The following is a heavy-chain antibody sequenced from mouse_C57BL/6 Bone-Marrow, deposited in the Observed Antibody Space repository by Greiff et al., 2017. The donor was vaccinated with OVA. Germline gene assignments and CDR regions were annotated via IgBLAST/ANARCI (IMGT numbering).Heavy chain of an antibody. J-gene: IGHJ2*01. CDR3: TGLGPYYFDY. Sequence: EVKVEESGGGLVQPGGSMKLSCVSSGFTFSNYWMNWVRQSPEKGLEWVAQIRLKSDNYATHYAESVKGRFTISRDDSKSSVYLQMNNLRAEDTGIYYCTGLGPYYFDYWGQGTTLTVSS. V-gene: IGHV6-3*01. D-gene: IGHD4-1*01. CDR1: GFTFSNYW. CDR2: IRLKSDNYAT.